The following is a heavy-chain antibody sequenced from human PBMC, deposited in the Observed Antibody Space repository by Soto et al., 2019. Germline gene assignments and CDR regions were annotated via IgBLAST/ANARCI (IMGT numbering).Heavy chain of an antibody. Sequence: GGSLRLSCAASGFTLSSYSMSWVRQAPGKGLEWVSCISSDSSYIFYADSVKGRFTISRDNAANSLYLQMNSLRDDDTAVYYCARDESGWGRFDFWGQGTLVTVSS. J-gene: IGHJ4*02. CDR1: GFTLSSYS. CDR2: ISSDSSYI. CDR3: ARDESGWGRFDF. V-gene: IGHV3-21*01. D-gene: IGHD6-19*01.